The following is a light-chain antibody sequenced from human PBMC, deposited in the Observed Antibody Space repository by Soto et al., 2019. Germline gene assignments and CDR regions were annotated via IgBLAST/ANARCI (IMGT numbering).Light chain of an antibody. CDR1: SNDVGTYNL. CDR2: EGF. CDR3: SSYAGSTTYV. Sequence: QPASVSGSPGQSITLSCTGTSNDVGTYNLVSWYQQHPGKAPKLIIFEGFKRPSGVSNRFSGSKSGNTASLTISGLQAEDEADYYCSSYAGSTTYVFGTGTKVTVL. V-gene: IGLV2-23*01. J-gene: IGLJ1*01.